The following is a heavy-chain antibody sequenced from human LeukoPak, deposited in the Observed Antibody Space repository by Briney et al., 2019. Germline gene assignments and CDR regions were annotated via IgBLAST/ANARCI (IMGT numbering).Heavy chain of an antibody. J-gene: IGHJ4*02. V-gene: IGHV4-59*08. CDR3: ARHGDYYYGSGTTDY. D-gene: IGHD3-10*01. Sequence: SETLSLTCTVSGGSISSYYWSWIRQPPGKGLEWIGYIYYSGSTNYNPSLKSRVTISVDTSKNQFSLKLSSVTAADTAVYYCARHGDYYYGSGTTDYWGQGTLVTVSS. CDR2: IYYSGST. CDR1: GGSISSYY.